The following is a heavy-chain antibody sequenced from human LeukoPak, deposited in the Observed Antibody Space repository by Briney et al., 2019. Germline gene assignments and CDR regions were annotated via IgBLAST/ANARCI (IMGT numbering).Heavy chain of an antibody. CDR1: GFTFSDYY. CDR2: ISSSGSTI. V-gene: IGHV3-11*01. J-gene: IGHJ5*02. D-gene: IGHD3-10*01. Sequence: GGSLRLSCAASGFTFSDYYMSWIRQAPGKGLEWVSYISSSGSTIYYADSVKGRFTISRDNAKNSLNLQMNSLRAEDTAVYYCARDSGLTMVRGVKSWGQGTLVTVSS. CDR3: ARDSGLTMVRGVKS.